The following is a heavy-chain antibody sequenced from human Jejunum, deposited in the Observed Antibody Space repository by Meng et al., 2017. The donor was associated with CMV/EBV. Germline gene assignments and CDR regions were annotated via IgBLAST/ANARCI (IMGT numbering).Heavy chain of an antibody. CDR2: ITTMAYGGTT. V-gene: IGHV3-49*04. Sequence: SGFGFGVYAVSWVRQAPGKGLEWVGFITTMAYGGTTEYAASLKDTFTISRDDSKSVAYLQMNSPKIEDTGVCYCTGDMGSGSSVYWGQGSLVTVSS. D-gene: IGHD6-19*01. J-gene: IGHJ4*02. CDR1: GFGFGVYA. CDR3: TGDMGSGSSVY.